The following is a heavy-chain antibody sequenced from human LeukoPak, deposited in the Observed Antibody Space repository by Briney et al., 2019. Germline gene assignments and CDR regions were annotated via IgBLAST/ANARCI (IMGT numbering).Heavy chain of an antibody. CDR1: GYTFTSYG. CDR3: ARDSHDILTGYPLRPYGMDA. CDR2: ISAYNGNT. J-gene: IGHJ6*02. Sequence: GASVKVSCKASGYTFTSYGISWVRQAPGQGLEWMGWISAYNGNTNYAQKLQGRVTMTTDTSTSTAYMELRSLRSDDTAVYYCARDSHDILTGYPLRPYGMDAWGQGTTVTVSS. V-gene: IGHV1-18*01. D-gene: IGHD3-9*01.